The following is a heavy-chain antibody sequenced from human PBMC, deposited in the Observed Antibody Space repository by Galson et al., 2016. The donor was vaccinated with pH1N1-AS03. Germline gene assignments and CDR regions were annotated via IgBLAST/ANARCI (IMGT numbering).Heavy chain of an antibody. CDR1: GFTFSNAG. CDR3: TTHPDY. CDR2: IKGETDGGTA. V-gene: IGHV3-15*01. Sequence: SLRLSCAASGFTFSNAGMSWVRQAPGKGLEWVGRIKGETDGGTADYAAPVKGRFIISRDDSKNTLFLQMNSLRTGDTAVYYCTTHPDYWGQGTQVTVSS. J-gene: IGHJ4*02.